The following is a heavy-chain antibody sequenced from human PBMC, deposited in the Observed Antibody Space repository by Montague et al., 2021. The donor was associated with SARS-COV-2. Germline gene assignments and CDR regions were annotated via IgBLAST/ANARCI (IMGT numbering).Heavy chain of an antibody. V-gene: IGHV4-30-2*01. D-gene: IGHD3-10*01. Sequence: TLSLTCAVSGGSISSGGYSWNWIRQPPGKGLEWIGYIYHSGXTXYXXXXKXRVTISLDSSKNQFPLNLTSVTAADTAVYYCARGSMVRGGKVYYGVDVWGQGTTVTVSS. CDR1: GGSISSGGYS. J-gene: IGHJ6*02. CDR3: ARGSMVRGGKVYYGVDV. CDR2: IYHSGXT.